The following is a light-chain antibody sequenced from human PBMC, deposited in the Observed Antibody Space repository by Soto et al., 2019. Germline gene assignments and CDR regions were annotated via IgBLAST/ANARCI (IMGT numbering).Light chain of an antibody. V-gene: IGKV4-1*01. J-gene: IGKJ4*01. Sequence: DIVMTQSPDSLAVSLGERATINCKSSQSVLYSSNNKNYLAWYQQKPGQPPKLLIYWASTRESGVPDRFSGSESGTDFTLTISSLQAEDVSVYYCHQYYSTLTFGGGTKVEIK. CDR2: WAS. CDR1: QSVLYSSNNKNY. CDR3: HQYYSTLT.